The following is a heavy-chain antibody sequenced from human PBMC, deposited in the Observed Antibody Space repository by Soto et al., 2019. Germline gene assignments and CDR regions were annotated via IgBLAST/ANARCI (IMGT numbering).Heavy chain of an antibody. CDR3: ARENRGIVGATGLQNWFDP. CDR2: IGTAGDT. D-gene: IGHD1-26*01. J-gene: IGHJ5*02. CDR1: GFTFSSYD. Sequence: GGSLRLSCAASGFTFSSYDMHWVRQATGKGLEWVSAIGTAGDTYYPGSVKGRFTISRENAKNSLYLQMNSLRAEDTAVYYCARENRGIVGATGLQNWFDPWGQGTLVTVSS. V-gene: IGHV3-13*01.